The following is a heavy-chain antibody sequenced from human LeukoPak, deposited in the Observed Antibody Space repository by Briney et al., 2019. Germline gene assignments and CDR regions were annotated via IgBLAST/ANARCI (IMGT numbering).Heavy chain of an antibody. D-gene: IGHD5-18*01. CDR2: IYYSGST. Sequence: SETLSLTCTVSGGSISSYYWSWIRQPPGKGLEWIGYIYYSGSTNYNPSLKSRVTISVDTSKNQFSLKLSSVTAADTAVYYCARVTISGYSYGQRGGKCFDIWGQGTMVTVSS. J-gene: IGHJ3*02. CDR3: ARVTISGYSYGQRGGKCFDI. CDR1: GGSISSYY. V-gene: IGHV4-59*01.